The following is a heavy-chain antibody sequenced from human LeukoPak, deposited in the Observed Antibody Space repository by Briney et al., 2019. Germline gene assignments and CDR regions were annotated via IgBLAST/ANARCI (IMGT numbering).Heavy chain of an antibody. V-gene: IGHV3-48*01. D-gene: IGHD3-9*01. CDR2: ISSSRSTI. J-gene: IGHJ4*02. CDR3: ARVGLGYDILTGYYQSYYFDY. CDR1: GFTFSSYS. Sequence: GSLRLSLAGSGFTFSSYSMNWVRQGPGEGLGWVSYISSSRSTIYYADSVKGRFTISRGNAKNSLYPQMNSLRAEDTAVYYCARVGLGYDILTGYYQSYYFDYWGQGTLVTVSS.